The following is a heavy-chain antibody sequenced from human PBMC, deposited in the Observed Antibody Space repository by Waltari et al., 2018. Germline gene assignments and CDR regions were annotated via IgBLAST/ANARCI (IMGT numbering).Heavy chain of an antibody. CDR2: ISPTATT. D-gene: IGHD3-9*01. CDR3: VREDDRGASYF. J-gene: IGHJ4*02. V-gene: IGHV3-48*03. CDR1: GFTFSTYE. Sequence: EVRLVESGGGLVQPGGSLRLSCAASGFTFSTYEMNWVRQAPGNGLEWISYISPTATTLYADSVKGRFTISRDNARSSLFLQMNNLRVEDTAVYFCVREDDRGASYFWGQGALVTVSS.